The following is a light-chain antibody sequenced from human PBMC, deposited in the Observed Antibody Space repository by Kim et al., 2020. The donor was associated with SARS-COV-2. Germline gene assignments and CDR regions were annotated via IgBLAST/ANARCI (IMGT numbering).Light chain of an antibody. CDR1: KLGDKY. CDR2: QDS. J-gene: IGLJ2*01. CDR3: QAWDSSAVV. Sequence: VSPGQTASLTCSGDKLGDKYGCWYQQKPGQSPVLVIYQDSKRPSGIPERFSGSNSGNTATLTISGTQAMDEADYYCQAWDSSAVVFGGGTQLTVL. V-gene: IGLV3-1*01.